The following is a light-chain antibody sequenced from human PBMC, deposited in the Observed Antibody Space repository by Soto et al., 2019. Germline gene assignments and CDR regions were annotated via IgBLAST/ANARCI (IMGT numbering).Light chain of an antibody. CDR3: SAYAGSSTCV. V-gene: IGLV2-8*01. CDR2: EVY. Sequence: QSAPTQPPSASGSPGQSVTFSCTGTSSDVGGYNYVSWYQQYPGKAPKLRIYEVYKRHSGVPDRFSGSKSGNTASLTVSGFQPEDEADYYCSAYAGSSTCVFGGGTKLTVL. J-gene: IGLJ2*01. CDR1: SSDVGGYNY.